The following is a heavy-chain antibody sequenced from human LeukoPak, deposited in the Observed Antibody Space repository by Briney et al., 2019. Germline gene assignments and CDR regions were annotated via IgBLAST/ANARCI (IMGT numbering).Heavy chain of an antibody. CDR1: GFTFSSYS. D-gene: IGHD3-22*01. Sequence: PGRSLRLSCAASGFTFSSYSMNWVRQAPGKGLEWVSSISSSSYIYYADSVKGRFTISRDNAKNSLYLQMNSLRAEDTAVYYCARDRFYYDSSGYCYWGQGTLVTVSS. V-gene: IGHV3-21*01. CDR2: ISSSSYI. CDR3: ARDRFYYDSSGYCY. J-gene: IGHJ4*02.